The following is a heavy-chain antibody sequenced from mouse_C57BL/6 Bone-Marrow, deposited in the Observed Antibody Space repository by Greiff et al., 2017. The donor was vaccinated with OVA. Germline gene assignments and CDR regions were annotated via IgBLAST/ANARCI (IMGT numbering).Heavy chain of an antibody. CDR2: ISNLAYSI. CDR1: GFTFSDYG. J-gene: IGHJ4*01. CDR3: ARCDYDGYYYAMDY. V-gene: IGHV5-15*01. D-gene: IGHD2-4*01. Sequence: EVQVVESGGGLVQPGGSLNLSCAASGFTFSDYGMAWVRQAPRKGPEWVAFISNLAYSIYYADTVTGRFTISRENAKNTLYLEMSSLRSEDTAMYYCARCDYDGYYYAMDYWGQGTSVTVSS.